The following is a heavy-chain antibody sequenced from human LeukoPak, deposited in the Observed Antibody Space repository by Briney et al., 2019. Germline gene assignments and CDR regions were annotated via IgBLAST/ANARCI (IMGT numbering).Heavy chain of an antibody. D-gene: IGHD3-10*01. CDR2: IRGSGGST. Sequence: PGGSLRLSCVVSGFTFSGYAMSWVRQAPGKGLEWVSAIRGSGGSTYYADSVKGRFTISRDNSKNTLYLQMNSLRAEDTAVYYCAIDRRNKTMVSYYFDYWGQGTLVTVSS. CDR3: AIDRRNKTMVSYYFDY. V-gene: IGHV3-23*01. J-gene: IGHJ4*02. CDR1: GFTFSGYA.